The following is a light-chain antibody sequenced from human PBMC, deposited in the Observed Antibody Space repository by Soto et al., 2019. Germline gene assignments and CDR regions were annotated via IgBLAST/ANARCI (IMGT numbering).Light chain of an antibody. Sequence: EIVMTQAPATLSVSPGERATLSCRASQSVSSNLAWYQQKPGQAPRLLIYGASTRATGIPARFSGSGSGTEFTLTISSLQSDDFPLYSCQQYHNWPRTFGQGTKVDIK. CDR3: QQYHNWPRT. CDR2: GAS. V-gene: IGKV3-15*01. J-gene: IGKJ1*01. CDR1: QSVSSN.